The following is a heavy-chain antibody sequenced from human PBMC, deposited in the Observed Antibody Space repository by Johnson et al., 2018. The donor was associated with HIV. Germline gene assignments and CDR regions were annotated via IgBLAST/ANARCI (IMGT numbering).Heavy chain of an antibody. CDR3: ARDPTTVVAFDAFDI. CDR2: ISSSANTL. CDR1: RFTFSDYY. V-gene: IGHV3-11*04. D-gene: IGHD4-23*01. Sequence: QVQLVESGGGLVKPGGSLRLSCAASRFTFSDYYMSWIRQAPGKGLEWISYISSSANTLYYADSVKGRFTISRDNAKNSLYLQMNSLRAEDTAVYYCARDPTTVVAFDAFDIWGQGTMVTVSS. J-gene: IGHJ3*02.